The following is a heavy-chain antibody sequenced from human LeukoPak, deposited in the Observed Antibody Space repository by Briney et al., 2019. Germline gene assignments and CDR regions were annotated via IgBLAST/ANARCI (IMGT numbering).Heavy chain of an antibody. J-gene: IGHJ1*01. CDR2: IKSDGKT. V-gene: IGHV3-74*01. CDR3: ARAPSEIGGYYPEYFRH. Sequence: GGSLRLSCAASGFTFSSYWMHWVRQAPGKGLVWVSRIKSDGKTNYADSVKGGFTISRDNTKNTVSLQMNSLRAEDTGVYYCARAPSEIGGYYPEYFRHWGQGTLVTVSS. D-gene: IGHD3-22*01. CDR1: GFTFSSYW.